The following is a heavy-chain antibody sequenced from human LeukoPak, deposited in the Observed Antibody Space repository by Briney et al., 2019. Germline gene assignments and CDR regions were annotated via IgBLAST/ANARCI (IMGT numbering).Heavy chain of an antibody. CDR3: ARAPYFRIFDY. CDR1: GGSFSGYY. CDR2: INHSGST. J-gene: IGHJ4*02. Sequence: KPSETLSLTCAVYGGSFSGYYWSWIRQPPGKGLEWIGEINHSGSTNYNPSLKSRVTISVDTSKNQFSLKLSSVTAAHTAVYYCARAPYFRIFDYWGQGTLVTVSS. V-gene: IGHV4-34*01. D-gene: IGHD2/OR15-2a*01.